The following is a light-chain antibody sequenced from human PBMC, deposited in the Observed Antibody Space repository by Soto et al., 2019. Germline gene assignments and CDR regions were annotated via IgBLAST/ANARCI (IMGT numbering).Light chain of an antibody. CDR3: QHYYSSPMYI. J-gene: IGKJ2*01. Sequence: DIQMTQSPSTLSASVGDRVTITCRASHSISDWLAWFQQKPGKAPKLLIFKASFLEIGVPSRFSGTRSGTEFTLTISSLQPDDFPPYYRQHYYSSPMYIFGQGTKLEIK. CDR1: HSISDW. CDR2: KAS. V-gene: IGKV1-5*03.